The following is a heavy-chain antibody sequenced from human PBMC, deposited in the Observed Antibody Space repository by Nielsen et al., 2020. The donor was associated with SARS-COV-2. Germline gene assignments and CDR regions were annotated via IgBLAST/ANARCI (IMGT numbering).Heavy chain of an antibody. CDR2: ISGSGGST. J-gene: IGHJ4*02. CDR1: GFTFSSYA. Sequence: GESLKISCAASGFTFSSYAMSWVRQAPGKGLEWVSAISGSGGSTYYADSVKGRFTISRDNSKNTLYLQMNSLRAEDTAVYYCAKATYYGDYDYWGQGTLVTVSS. CDR3: AKATYYGDYDY. V-gene: IGHV3-23*01. D-gene: IGHD4-17*01.